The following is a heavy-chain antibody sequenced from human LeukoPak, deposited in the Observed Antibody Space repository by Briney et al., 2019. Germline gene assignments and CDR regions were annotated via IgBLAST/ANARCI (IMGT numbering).Heavy chain of an antibody. V-gene: IGHV3-30*02. CDR2: IRYDGINK. J-gene: IGHJ3*02. CDR1: AFTFSTHG. Sequence: PGGSLRLSCAASAFTFSTHGMHWVRQAPGKGLEWVAFIRYDGINKYYAESVKGRFTISRDSFKNTLYLQMNSLRPEDTAVYYCAKEGDYYGSGSYRDGFDIWGQGTRATVSS. CDR3: AKEGDYYGSGSYRDGFDI. D-gene: IGHD3-10*01.